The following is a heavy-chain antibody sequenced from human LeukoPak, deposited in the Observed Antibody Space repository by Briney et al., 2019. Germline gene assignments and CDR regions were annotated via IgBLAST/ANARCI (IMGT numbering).Heavy chain of an antibody. V-gene: IGHV3-30*18. D-gene: IGHD3-10*01. CDR1: GVTLSLYG. Sequence: GGSLRLSCAASGVTLSLYGMHWVRQAPGKGLEWVAVISYEGGTQHYADSVKGRFIISRDNPRNTLYLQMNILRTEDTAVYYCAKEGTPQVSTWYDLWGQGTQVIVSS. CDR3: AKEGTPQVSTWYDL. CDR2: ISYEGGTQ. J-gene: IGHJ5*02.